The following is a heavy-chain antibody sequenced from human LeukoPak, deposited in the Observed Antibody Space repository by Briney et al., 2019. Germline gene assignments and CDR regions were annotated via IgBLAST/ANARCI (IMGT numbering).Heavy chain of an antibody. J-gene: IGHJ4*02. CDR1: GGSISSSSYY. CDR2: IYYSGST. Sequence: SETLSLTCTVSGGSISSSSYYWSWIRQPPGKGLEWIGYIYYSGSTNYNPSLKSRVTISVDTSKNQFSLKLSSVTAADTAVYYCVRGRGSYIMFDYWGQGTLVTVSS. V-gene: IGHV4-61*01. CDR3: VRGRGSYIMFDY. D-gene: IGHD1-26*01.